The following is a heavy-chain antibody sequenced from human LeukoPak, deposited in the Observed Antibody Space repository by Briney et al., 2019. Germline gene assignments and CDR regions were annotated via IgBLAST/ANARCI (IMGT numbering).Heavy chain of an antibody. CDR3: ARDRRYGGNSVLDY. J-gene: IGHJ4*02. D-gene: IGHD4-23*01. CDR1: GLTFSSYG. Sequence: HPGGSLRLSCAASGLTFSSYGMHWVRQAPGKGLEWVAVIWYDGSNKYYADSVKGRFTISRDNSKNTLYLQMNSLRAEDTAVYYCARDRRYGGNSVLDYWGQGTLVTVSS. CDR2: IWYDGSNK. V-gene: IGHV3-33*08.